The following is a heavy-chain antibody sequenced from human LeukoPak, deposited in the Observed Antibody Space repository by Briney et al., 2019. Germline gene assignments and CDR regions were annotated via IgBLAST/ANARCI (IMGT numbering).Heavy chain of an antibody. CDR2: IYYSGST. V-gene: IGHV4-61*08. CDR3: ARDPPDGYGDPYGMDV. Sequence: SETLSLTCTVSGGSISSGGYYWSWIRQPPGKGLEWIGYIYYSGSTNYNPSLKSRVTISVDTSKNQFSLKLSSVTAADTAVYYCARDPPDGYGDPYGMDVWGQGTTVTVSS. J-gene: IGHJ6*02. CDR1: GGSISSGGYY. D-gene: IGHD4-17*01.